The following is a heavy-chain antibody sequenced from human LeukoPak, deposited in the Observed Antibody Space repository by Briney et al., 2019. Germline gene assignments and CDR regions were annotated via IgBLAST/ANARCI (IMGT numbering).Heavy chain of an antibody. V-gene: IGHV1-8*01. CDR3: ARGRYSSGWYSFTAFFAFDI. D-gene: IGHD6-19*01. CDR2: MNPNSGNR. Sequence: GASGKVSCTASGYTFTSYDINWVRQSTEQGLEGMGWMNPNSGNRGYAQKFQGRVTMTRHTSISTAYMELSSMRFEDTAVYYCARGRYSSGWYSFTAFFAFDIWGQGTMVTVSS. J-gene: IGHJ3*02. CDR1: GYTFTSYD.